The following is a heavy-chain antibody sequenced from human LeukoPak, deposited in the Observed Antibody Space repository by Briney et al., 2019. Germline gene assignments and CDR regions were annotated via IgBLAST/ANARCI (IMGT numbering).Heavy chain of an antibody. J-gene: IGHJ4*02. CDR1: GXXVTSGSYY. Sequence: SETLSLTCSVSGXXVTSGSYYWSWIRQPAGKGLEWIGRISTSGSTNYNPSLKSRVTMSLDTSKNQFSLKLNSLTAADTAVYYCARGAALAIDYWGQGALVTVSS. D-gene: IGHD2-15*01. CDR2: ISTSGST. CDR3: ARGAALAIDY. V-gene: IGHV4-61*02.